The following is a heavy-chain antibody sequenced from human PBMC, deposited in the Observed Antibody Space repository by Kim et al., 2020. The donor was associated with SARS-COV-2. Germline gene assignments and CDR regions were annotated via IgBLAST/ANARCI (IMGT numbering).Heavy chain of an antibody. Sequence: GGSTHYAESVRGQFTISRDNSKNTLYLQMNNLRVGDSAVYYCARDALLIYWGQGTLVAVSS. CDR2: GGST. V-gene: IGHV3-53*01. J-gene: IGHJ4*02. CDR3: ARDALLIY. D-gene: IGHD2-15*01.